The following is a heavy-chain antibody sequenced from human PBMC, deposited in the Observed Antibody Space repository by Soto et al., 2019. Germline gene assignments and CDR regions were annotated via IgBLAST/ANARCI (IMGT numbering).Heavy chain of an antibody. Sequence: EVQLLESGGGLVQPGGSLGLSCTASGFTFSNYAMSWVRQAPGKGLEWVSSISDSGGSTYSADSVKGRFTISRDNSKNTLYLQMDSLSAEDTAVYYCAKKGASITAQFDYWGQGTLVTVSS. J-gene: IGHJ4*02. D-gene: IGHD6-6*01. V-gene: IGHV3-23*01. CDR3: AKKGASITAQFDY. CDR2: ISDSGGST. CDR1: GFTFSNYA.